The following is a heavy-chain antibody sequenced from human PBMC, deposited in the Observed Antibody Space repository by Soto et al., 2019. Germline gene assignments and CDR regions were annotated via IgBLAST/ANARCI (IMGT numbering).Heavy chain of an antibody. CDR2: ISYDGSNK. V-gene: IGHV3-30-3*01. D-gene: IGHD2-21*02. Sequence: SLRLSCAASGFTFSSYAMHWVRQAPGKGLEWVAVISYDGSNKYYADSVKGRFTISRDNSKNTLYLQMNSLRAEDTAVYYCAGAPTTVGTFDYWGQGTLVTVSS. CDR3: AGAPTTVGTFDY. CDR1: GFTFSSYA. J-gene: IGHJ4*02.